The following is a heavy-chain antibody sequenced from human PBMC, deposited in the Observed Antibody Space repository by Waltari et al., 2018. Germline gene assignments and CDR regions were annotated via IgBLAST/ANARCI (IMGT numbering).Heavy chain of an antibody. CDR3: ARDRGRGYSYGPFDY. V-gene: IGHV3-48*01. Sequence: EVQLVESGGGLVQPGGSLRLPCAASGFTFSSYSMNWVRQAPGKGLEWVSYISSSSSTIYYADSVKGRFTISRDNAKNSLYLQMNSLRAEDTAVYYCARDRGRGYSYGPFDYWGQGTLVTVSS. CDR2: ISSSSSTI. D-gene: IGHD5-18*01. CDR1: GFTFSSYS. J-gene: IGHJ4*02.